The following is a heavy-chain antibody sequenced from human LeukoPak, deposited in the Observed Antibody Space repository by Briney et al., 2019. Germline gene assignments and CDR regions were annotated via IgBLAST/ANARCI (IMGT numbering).Heavy chain of an antibody. CDR1: GGSISSYY. D-gene: IGHD1-1*01. J-gene: IGHJ6*02. CDR3: ARRGQLERRQYGMDV. CDR2: IYYSGST. Sequence: SETLSLTCTVSGGSISSYYWSWIRQPPGKGLEWIGYIYYSGSTNYNPSLKSRVTISVDTSKDQFSLKLSSVTAADTAVYYCARRGQLERRQYGMDVGGQGTTVTVSS. V-gene: IGHV4-59*08.